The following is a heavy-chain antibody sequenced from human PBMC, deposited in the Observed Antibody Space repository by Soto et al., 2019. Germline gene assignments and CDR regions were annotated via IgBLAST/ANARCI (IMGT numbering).Heavy chain of an antibody. D-gene: IGHD6-13*01. CDR3: ARHLSSWSPYYYYYGMDV. CDR1: GGCISSYY. CDR2: IYYSGST. Sequence: SETLSLTCTVSGGCISSYYWSWIRQPPGKGLEWIGYIYYSGSTNYNPSLKSRVTISVDTSKNQFSLKLSSVTAADTAVYYCARHLSSWSPYYYYYGMDVWGQGTTVTVSS. V-gene: IGHV4-59*08. J-gene: IGHJ6*02.